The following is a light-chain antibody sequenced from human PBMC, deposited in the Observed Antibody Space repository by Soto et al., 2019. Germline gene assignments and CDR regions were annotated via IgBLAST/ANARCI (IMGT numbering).Light chain of an antibody. CDR1: QGISSY. CDR2: AAS. CDR3: QQYYSYPLT. Sequence: AIRMTQSPSSLSASTGDRVTITCRASQGISSYLAWYQQKPAKAPKLLIYAASTLQSGVPSRFSGSGSGTDFTLTISCLQSEDFATYWCQQYYSYPLTFGGGTKV. V-gene: IGKV1-8*01. J-gene: IGKJ4*01.